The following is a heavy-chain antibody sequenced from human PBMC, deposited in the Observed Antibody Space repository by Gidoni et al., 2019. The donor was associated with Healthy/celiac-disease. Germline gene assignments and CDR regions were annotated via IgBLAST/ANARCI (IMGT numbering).Heavy chain of an antibody. D-gene: IGHD5-18*01. V-gene: IGHV3-7*01. Sequence: EVQLVESGGGLVQPGGSLRLSCAASGFTFSSYWMGWVRQAPGKGLEWVANIKKDGMEKYYVDSVKGRFTISRDNAKNSLYLQMNSLRAEDTAVYYCARGYGTGRNYYYMDVWGKGTTVTVSS. CDR1: GFTFSSYW. J-gene: IGHJ6*03. CDR3: ARGYGTGRNYYYMDV. CDR2: IKKDGMEK.